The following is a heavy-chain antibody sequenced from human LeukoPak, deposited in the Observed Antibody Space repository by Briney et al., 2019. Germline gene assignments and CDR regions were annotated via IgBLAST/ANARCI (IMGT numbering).Heavy chain of an antibody. V-gene: IGHV1-2*02. CDR2: MNPNGGGT. CDR1: GYRFTGYY. J-gene: IGHJ4*02. D-gene: IGHD2-15*01. CDR3: AREGYCSGGSCYLAYYFDY. Sequence: ASVKVSCKAFGYRFTGYYMHWVRQAPGQGLEWMGWMNPNGGGTNYAQKFQGRVTMTSDTSIDIAYMELTSLTSDDTAVYYCAREGYCSGGSCYLAYYFDYWGQGTLVTVSS.